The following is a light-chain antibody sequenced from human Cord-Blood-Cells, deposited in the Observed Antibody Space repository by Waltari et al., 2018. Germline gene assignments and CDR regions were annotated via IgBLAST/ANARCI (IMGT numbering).Light chain of an antibody. V-gene: IGKV1-39*01. CDR2: AAS. CDR3: QQSYSTPPG. CDR1: QSLSSY. Sequence: DIQMTQSPSSLSASVGDSVTITCRASQSLSSYLNWYQQKPGKAPKLLIYAASSLQSGVPSRFSGSGSGTDFTLTISSLQPEDFAAYYCQQSYSTPPGFGQGTKLEIK. J-gene: IGKJ2*03.